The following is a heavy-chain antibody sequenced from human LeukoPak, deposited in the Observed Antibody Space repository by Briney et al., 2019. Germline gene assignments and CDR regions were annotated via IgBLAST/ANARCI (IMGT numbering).Heavy chain of an antibody. V-gene: IGHV4-4*07. Sequence: PSETLSLTCTVSGGSISSYYWSWIRQPAGKGLGWIGRIYTSGSTNYNPSLKSRVTMSVDTSKNQFSLKLSSVTAADTAVYYCARGGEYSSSSGLFDFWGQGTLVTVSS. D-gene: IGHD6-6*01. CDR2: IYTSGST. CDR3: ARGGEYSSSSGLFDF. CDR1: GGSISSYY. J-gene: IGHJ4*02.